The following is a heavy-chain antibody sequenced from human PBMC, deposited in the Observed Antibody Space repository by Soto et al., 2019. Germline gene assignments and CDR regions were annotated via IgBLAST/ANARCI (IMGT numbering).Heavy chain of an antibody. CDR2: FDPEDGET. CDR1: GYTLTELS. CDR3: ARVLSWASYYDFWSGYYNYYYYGIDV. Sequence: ASVKVSCKVSGYTLTELSMHWVRQAPGKGLEWMGGFDPEDGETIYAQKFQGRVTMTEDTSTGTAYMELSSLRSEDTAVYYCARVLSWASYYDFWSGYYNYYYYGIDVWGQGTTVTVSS. D-gene: IGHD3-3*01. V-gene: IGHV1-24*01. J-gene: IGHJ6*02.